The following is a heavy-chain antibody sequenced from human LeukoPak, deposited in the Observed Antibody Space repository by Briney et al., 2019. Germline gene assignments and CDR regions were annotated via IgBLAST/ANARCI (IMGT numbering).Heavy chain of an antibody. Sequence: GGSLRLSCAASGFTFSSYAMSWVRQAPGKGLEWVSTISVSSGTIYYADSVKGRFTISRGNSKNTLYLQMNSLRAEDTAVYYCAKGTSLSIAAAGTMDYWGQGTLVTVSS. CDR2: ISVSSGTI. V-gene: IGHV3-23*01. CDR3: AKGTSLSIAAAGTMDY. J-gene: IGHJ4*02. CDR1: GFTFSSYA. D-gene: IGHD6-13*01.